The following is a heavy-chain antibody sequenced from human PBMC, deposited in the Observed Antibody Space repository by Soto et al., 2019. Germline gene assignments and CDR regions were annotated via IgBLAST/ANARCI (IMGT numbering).Heavy chain of an antibody. Sequence: QVQLVESGGGVVQPGRSLRLSCAASGFTFSSYGMHWVRQAPGKGLEWVAVIWYHGSNKYYADSVKGRFTISRDNSKNALYLQMNGLRAEDTAVYYCARDRDPGQWLTTNYFDYWGQGTLVTVSS. CDR3: ARDRDPGQWLTTNYFDY. CDR2: IWYHGSNK. J-gene: IGHJ4*02. V-gene: IGHV3-33*01. D-gene: IGHD6-19*01. CDR1: GFTFSSYG.